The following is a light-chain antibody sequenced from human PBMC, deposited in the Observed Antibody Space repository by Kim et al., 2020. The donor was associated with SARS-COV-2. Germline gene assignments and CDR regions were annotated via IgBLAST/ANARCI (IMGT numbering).Light chain of an antibody. V-gene: IGKV1-5*03. CDR2: KAS. J-gene: IGKJ1*01. CDR1: QSISVW. CDR3: QHYNSDSWT. Sequence: DIQMTQSPSTLSASVGDRVTITYRASQSISVWLAWYQQKPGKTPNLLIYKASTLESGVPSRFSGSGSGTEFTLTISSLQPDDFATYYCQHYNSDSWTFGQGTKVDIK.